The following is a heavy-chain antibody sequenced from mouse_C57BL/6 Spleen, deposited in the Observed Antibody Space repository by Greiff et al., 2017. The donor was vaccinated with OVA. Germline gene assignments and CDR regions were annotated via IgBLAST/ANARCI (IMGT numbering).Heavy chain of an antibody. CDR3: AREGSYWYFDV. D-gene: IGHD1-1*01. Sequence: EVNLVESEGGLVQPGSSMKLSCTASGFTFSDYYMAWVRQVPEKGLEWVANINYDGSSTYYLDSLKSRFIISRDNAKNILYLQMSSLKSEDTATYYCAREGSYWYFDVWGTGTTVTVSS. CDR2: INYDGSST. V-gene: IGHV5-16*01. J-gene: IGHJ1*03. CDR1: GFTFSDYY.